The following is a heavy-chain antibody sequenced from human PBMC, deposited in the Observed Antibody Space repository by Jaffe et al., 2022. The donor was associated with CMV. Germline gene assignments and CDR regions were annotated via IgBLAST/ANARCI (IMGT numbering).Heavy chain of an antibody. CDR3: ARALPETNSIFFKGYYYMDV. D-gene: IGHD3-3*02. Sequence: QLQLQESGPGLVKPSETLSLTCTVSGGSISSSSYYWGWIRQPPGKGLEWIGSIYYSGSTYYNPSLKSRVTISVDTSKNQFSLKLSSVTAADTAVYYCARALPETNSIFFKGYYYMDVWGKGTTVTVSS. V-gene: IGHV4-39*01. CDR2: IYYSGST. CDR1: GGSISSSSYY. J-gene: IGHJ6*03.